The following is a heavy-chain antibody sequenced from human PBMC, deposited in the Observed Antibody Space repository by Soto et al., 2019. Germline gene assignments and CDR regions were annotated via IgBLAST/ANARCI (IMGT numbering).Heavy chain of an antibody. CDR2: IYYSGST. D-gene: IGHD6-13*01. V-gene: IGHV4-31*03. Sequence: SEILSLTCTVSGGSISSGGYYWSWIRQHPGKGLEWIGYIYYSGSTYYNPSLKSRVTISVDTSKNQFSLKLSSVTAADTAVYYCERERLSSSCHNYMDVWGKGTTVNVSS. CDR1: GGSISSGGYY. CDR3: ERERLSSSCHNYMDV. J-gene: IGHJ6*03.